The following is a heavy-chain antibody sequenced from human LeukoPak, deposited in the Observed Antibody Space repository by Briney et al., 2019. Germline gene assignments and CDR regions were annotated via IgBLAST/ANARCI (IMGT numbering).Heavy chain of an antibody. CDR3: ARHRRKFGIAAAGPKGDAFDI. D-gene: IGHD6-13*01. CDR2: INHSGST. V-gene: IGHV4-34*01. CDR1: GGSFSGYY. J-gene: IGHJ3*02. Sequence: SETLSLTCAVYGGSFSGYYWSWIRQPPGKGLEWIGEINHSGSTNFNPSLKSRVTISVDTSKNQFSLKLSSVTAADTAVYYCARHRRKFGIAAAGPKGDAFDIWGQGTMVTVPS.